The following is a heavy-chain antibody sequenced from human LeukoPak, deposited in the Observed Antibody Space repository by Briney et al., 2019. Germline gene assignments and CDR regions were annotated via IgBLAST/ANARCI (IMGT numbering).Heavy chain of an antibody. CDR1: GGSISSSSYY. Sequence: SETLSLTCTVSGGSISSSSYYWGWIRQPPGKGLEWIGEIFHTGSTNFNPSLKSRVTISIDKSKNQFSLEVTSVTAADTAVYYCARNAAYNLDYWGQGILVTVSS. D-gene: IGHD1-14*01. CDR3: ARNAAYNLDY. J-gene: IGHJ4*02. CDR2: IFHTGST. V-gene: IGHV4-39*07.